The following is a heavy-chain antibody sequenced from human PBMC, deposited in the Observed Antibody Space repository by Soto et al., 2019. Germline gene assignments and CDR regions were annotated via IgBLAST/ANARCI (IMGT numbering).Heavy chain of an antibody. V-gene: IGHV4-59*01. J-gene: IGHJ5*02. D-gene: IGHD6-19*01. CDR1: GGSISSYY. CDR2: IYYSGST. Sequence: QVQLQESGPGLVKPSETLSLTCTVSGGSISSYYWSWIRQPPGKGLEWIGYIYYSGSTNYNPSLKRRVTISVDTSKNQFSLKLSYVTAADTAVYYCARASPYSSGWDNWFDPWGQGTLVTVSS. CDR3: ARASPYSSGWDNWFDP.